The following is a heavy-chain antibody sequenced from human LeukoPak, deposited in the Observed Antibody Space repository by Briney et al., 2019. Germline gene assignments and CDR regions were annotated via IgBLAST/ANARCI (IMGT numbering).Heavy chain of an antibody. J-gene: IGHJ4*02. D-gene: IGHD1-26*01. CDR1: GFTFSNYA. V-gene: IGHV3-30-3*01. Sequence: GGSLRLSCAASGFTFSNYATHCVRQAPGKGLEWVAVVSYDGSNKYYADSVKGRFTISRDNSKNTLYLQMNSLRAEDAAVYYCATIGDRRSGELYRIDYWGQGTLVTVSS. CDR3: ATIGDRRSGELYRIDY. CDR2: VSYDGSNK.